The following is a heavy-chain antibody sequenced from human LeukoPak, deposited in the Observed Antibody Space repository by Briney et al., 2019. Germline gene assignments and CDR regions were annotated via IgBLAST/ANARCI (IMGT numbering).Heavy chain of an antibody. CDR2: ISYDGSNK. V-gene: IGHV3-30-3*01. CDR1: GFTFSSYA. D-gene: IGHD6-13*01. J-gene: IGHJ6*02. Sequence: GGSLRLSCGASGFTFSSYAMDWVRQAPGKGLEWVAFISYDGSNKYYADSVKGRFTISRDNSKNTLYLQMNSLRAEDTAVYYCARGLAAAGTASPYYYYGMDVWGQGTTVTVSS. CDR3: ARGLAAAGTASPYYYYGMDV.